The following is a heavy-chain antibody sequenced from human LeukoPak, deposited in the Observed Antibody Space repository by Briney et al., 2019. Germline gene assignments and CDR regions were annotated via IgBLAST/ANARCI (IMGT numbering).Heavy chain of an antibody. Sequence: GGSLRLSCAGSGFIFNNYAMHWVRQPPGKGLEWVSGISWNSGSIDYADSVKGRFTISRDNAKISLYLQMNSLRVEDTAFYYCAKDNRRHYTSGPNPDSLHWGQGALVTVSS. J-gene: IGHJ4*02. CDR2: ISWNSGSI. V-gene: IGHV3-9*01. CDR3: AKDNRRHYTSGPNPDSLH. CDR1: GFIFNNYA. D-gene: IGHD6-19*01.